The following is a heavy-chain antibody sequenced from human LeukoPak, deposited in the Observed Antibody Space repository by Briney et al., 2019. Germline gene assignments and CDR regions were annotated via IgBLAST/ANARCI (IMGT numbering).Heavy chain of an antibody. Sequence: PGGSLRLSCAASGFTFSSYAMHWVRQAPGKGLEWVAVISYDGSNKYYADSVKGRFTISRDNSKNTLYLQMNSLRAEDTAVYYCARSRGDSYGPYYYYYGMDVWGQGTTVTVSS. CDR1: GFTFSSYA. J-gene: IGHJ6*02. CDR2: ISYDGSNK. CDR3: ARSRGDSYGPYYYYYGMDV. V-gene: IGHV3-30-3*01. D-gene: IGHD5-18*01.